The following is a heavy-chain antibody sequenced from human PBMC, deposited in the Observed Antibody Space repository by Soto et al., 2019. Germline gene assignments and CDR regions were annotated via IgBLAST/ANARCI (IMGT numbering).Heavy chain of an antibody. V-gene: IGHV4-4*07. CDR3: ARASQCKSYFGCFAWLDY. D-gene: IGHD3-9*01. J-gene: IGHJ4*02. CDR1: SDSISGPY. Sequence: PSETLSLTCTVSSDSISGPYWAWVRQPAGKGLEWIGRIYSSGETNYNPSLTGRVIMSLDTSKNQFSLQLTSVTAADTAVYYCARASQCKSYFGCFAWLDYWGQGTLVTVSS. CDR2: IYSSGET.